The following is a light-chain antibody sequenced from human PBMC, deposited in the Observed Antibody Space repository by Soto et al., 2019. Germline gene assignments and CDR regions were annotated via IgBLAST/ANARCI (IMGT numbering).Light chain of an antibody. J-gene: IGKJ4*01. CDR1: QSISNN. CDR3: QQSYTSPLT. V-gene: IGKV1-39*01. Sequence: DIQMTQSPSSLSASVGDRVTVTCRASQSISNNLNWYQKKQGKAPTLLIFAASTLQTGVPSRFSGSGFGTDFPLTISSLQLEDFATYYCQQSYTSPLTFGGGTKVDVK. CDR2: AAS.